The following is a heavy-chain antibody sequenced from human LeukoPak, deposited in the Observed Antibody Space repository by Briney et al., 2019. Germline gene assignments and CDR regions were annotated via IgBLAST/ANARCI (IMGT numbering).Heavy chain of an antibody. V-gene: IGHV4-59*12. J-gene: IGHJ6*03. Sequence: SETLSLTCSVSGGSISGYYWSWIRQPPGKGLEWIGYIHYSGSTHCNPSLKSRVTISVDTSKNQFSLKLSSVTAADTAVYYCARGVVSKYYDSSGYYRKYYYYYYYMDVWGKGTTVTVSS. CDR3: ARGVVSKYYDSSGYYRKYYYYYYYMDV. D-gene: IGHD3-22*01. CDR1: GGSISGYY. CDR2: IHYSGST.